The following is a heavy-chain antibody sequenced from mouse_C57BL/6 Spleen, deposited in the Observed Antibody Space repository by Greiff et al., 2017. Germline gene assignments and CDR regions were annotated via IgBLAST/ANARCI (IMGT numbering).Heavy chain of an antibody. CDR1: GYTFTDYY. CDR3: ARGGIYYYGSSPFRDY. J-gene: IGHJ2*01. V-gene: IGHV1-26*01. D-gene: IGHD1-1*01. Sequence: VQLQQSGPELVKPGASVKISCKASGYTFTDYYMNWVKQSHGKSLEWIGDINPNNGGTSYNQKFKGKATLTVDKSSSTAYMELRSLTSEDSAVYYWARGGIYYYGSSPFRDYWGQGTTLTVSS. CDR2: INPNNGGT.